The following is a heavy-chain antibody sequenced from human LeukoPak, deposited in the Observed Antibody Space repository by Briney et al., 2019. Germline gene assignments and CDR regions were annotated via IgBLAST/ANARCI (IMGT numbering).Heavy chain of an antibody. CDR1: GFTFSTYD. D-gene: IGHD4-17*01. J-gene: IGHJ4*02. CDR2: ISGSGGST. CDR3: AKGGGDFSRYYFDY. V-gene: IGHV3-23*01. Sequence: GGSLRLSCAASGFTFSTYDMHWVRQAPGKGLEWVSAISGSGGSTYYADSVRGRFTISRDNSKNTLYLQMKSLRVEDTAVYYCAKGGGDFSRYYFDYWGQGTLVTVSS.